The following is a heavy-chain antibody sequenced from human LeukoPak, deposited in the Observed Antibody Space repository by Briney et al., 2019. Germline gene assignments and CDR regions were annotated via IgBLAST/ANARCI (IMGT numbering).Heavy chain of an antibody. CDR1: GFTFSSYA. CDR2: ISYDGSNK. V-gene: IGHV3-30-3*01. J-gene: IGHJ4*02. CDR3: ACGGKSSSATFDY. D-gene: IGHD6-6*01. Sequence: PGGSLRLSCAASGFTFSSYAMHWVRQAPGKGLEWVAVISYDGSNKYYADSVKGRFTISRDNSKNTLYLQMNSLRAEDTAVYYCACGGKSSSATFDYWGQGTLVTVSS.